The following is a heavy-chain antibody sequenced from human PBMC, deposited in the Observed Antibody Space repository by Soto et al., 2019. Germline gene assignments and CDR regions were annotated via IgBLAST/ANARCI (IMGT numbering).Heavy chain of an antibody. J-gene: IGHJ6*02. Sequence: ASVKVSCKASGYTFTSYYMHWVRQAPGQGXEWMGIINPSGGSTSYAQKFQGRVTMTRDTSTSTVYMELSSLRSEDTAVYYCARVVSPMDYDSSGYYYHYYYYGMDVWGQGNTVTVSS. CDR3: ARVVSPMDYDSSGYYYHYYYYGMDV. V-gene: IGHV1-46*01. CDR2: INPSGGST. CDR1: GYTFTSYY. D-gene: IGHD3-22*01.